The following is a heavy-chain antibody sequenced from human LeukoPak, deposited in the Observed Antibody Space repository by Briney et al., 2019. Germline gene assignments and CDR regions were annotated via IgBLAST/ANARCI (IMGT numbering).Heavy chain of an antibody. CDR3: ARCGSGWYGGPDY. J-gene: IGHJ4*02. V-gene: IGHV3-20*04. Sequence: GGSLRLSCAAAGFTFSSYAMHWVRQAPGKGLEWVSGINWNGGSTGYADPVKGRFTISRDNAKNSLYLQMNSLRAEDTALYYCARCGSGWYGGPDYWGQGTLVTVSS. CDR1: GFTFSSYA. D-gene: IGHD6-19*01. CDR2: INWNGGST.